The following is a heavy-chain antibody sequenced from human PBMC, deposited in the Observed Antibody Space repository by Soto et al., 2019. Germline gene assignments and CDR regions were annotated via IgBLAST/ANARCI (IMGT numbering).Heavy chain of an antibody. CDR1: GFTFTRFS. CDR2: ISSTTNYI. J-gene: IGHJ4*02. CDR3: ARESEDLTSNFDY. Sequence: LRLSCAASGFTFTRFSMNWVRQAPGKGLEWVSSISSTTNYIYYGDSMRGRFTISRDNAKNSLYLEMNSLRAEDTAVYYCARESEDLTSNFDYWGQGTLVTVSS. V-gene: IGHV3-21*06.